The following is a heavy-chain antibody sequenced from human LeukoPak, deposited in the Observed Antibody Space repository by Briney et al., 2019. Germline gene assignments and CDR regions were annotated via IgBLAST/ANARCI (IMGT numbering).Heavy chain of an antibody. CDR3: AKVRVPTAHCGGDCFPDAFDI. CDR2: ISGSGGST. CDR1: GFTFSSYA. V-gene: IGHV3-23*01. D-gene: IGHD2-21*02. J-gene: IGHJ3*02. Sequence: GGSLRLSCAASGFTFSSYAMSWVRQAPGKGLEWVSAISGSGGSTYYADSVKGRFTISRDNSKNTLYLQMNSLRAEDTAVYYCAKVRVPTAHCGGDCFPDAFDIWGQGTMVTVSS.